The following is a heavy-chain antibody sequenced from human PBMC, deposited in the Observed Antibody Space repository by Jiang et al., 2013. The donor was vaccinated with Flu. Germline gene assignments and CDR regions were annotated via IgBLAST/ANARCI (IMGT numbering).Heavy chain of an antibody. Sequence: GAEVKKPGASVKVSCKASAYTFSDYLMHWVRQAPGQGLEWMGCVNPKNGDTRYAEKFQGRVTMTRDTSINTAYMELNRLTSDDTAVYYCARARPPKPLDYWGQGTLVTVSS. J-gene: IGHJ4*02. CDR1: AYTFSDYL. D-gene: IGHD1-14*01. CDR3: ARARPPKPLDY. V-gene: IGHV1-2*02. CDR2: VNPKNGDT.